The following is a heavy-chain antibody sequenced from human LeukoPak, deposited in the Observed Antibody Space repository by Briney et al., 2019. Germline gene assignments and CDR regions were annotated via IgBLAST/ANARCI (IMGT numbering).Heavy chain of an antibody. CDR2: IIPIFGTA. V-gene: IGHV1-69*06. D-gene: IGHD1-1*01. Sequence: ASVKVSCKASGGTFSSYAISWVRQAPGQGLEWMGGIIPIFGTANYAQKFQGRVTITAGKSTSTAYMELSSLRSEDTAVYYCAREVGTTVGYNGMDVWGKGTTVTVSS. CDR3: AREVGTTVGYNGMDV. J-gene: IGHJ6*04. CDR1: GGTFSSYA.